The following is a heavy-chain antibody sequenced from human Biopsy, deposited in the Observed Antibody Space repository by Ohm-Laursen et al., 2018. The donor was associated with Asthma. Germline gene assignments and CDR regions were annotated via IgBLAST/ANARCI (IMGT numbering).Heavy chain of an antibody. D-gene: IGHD3-10*01. CDR3: ARAVDYSHYYGIDV. CDR1: GYTFNSAG. Sequence: SSVKVSRKTSGYTFNSAGITWVRQAPGQGLEWMGWISVYNDNTKVAQKLLDGVTMITDTSTSTAYMELRSLRSDDTAVYFCARAVDYSHYYGIDVWGQGTTVTVS. V-gene: IGHV1-18*01. CDR2: ISVYNDNT. J-gene: IGHJ6*02.